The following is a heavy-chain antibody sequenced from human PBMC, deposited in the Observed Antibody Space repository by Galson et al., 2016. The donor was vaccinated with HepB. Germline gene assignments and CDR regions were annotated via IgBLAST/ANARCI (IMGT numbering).Heavy chain of an antibody. J-gene: IGHJ4*02. D-gene: IGHD2-21*02. CDR2: VYKTGNT. Sequence: SETLSLTCNVSGGSISSYFWSWVRQPPGKGLEWIGYVYKTGNTNYNPSLKSRVAVSVDPSKNQFSLKLRSVTTADTAVYYCARGVTGTPYFDFWGQGALVTVSS. CDR3: ARGVTGTPYFDF. CDR1: GGSISSYF. V-gene: IGHV4-59*01.